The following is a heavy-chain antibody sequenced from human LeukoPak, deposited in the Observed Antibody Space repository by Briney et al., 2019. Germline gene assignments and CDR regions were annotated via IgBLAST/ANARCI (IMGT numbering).Heavy chain of an antibody. J-gene: IGHJ4*02. D-gene: IGHD3-3*01. Sequence: GRSLRLSCAASGFTFSTYGMHWVRQAPGRGLEWVAAIWYDGINKYYADSVKGRFTISRDTSKSTLYLQMTSLRAEDTAVYYCARVEWSRFDYWGQGTLVTVSS. CDR2: IWYDGINK. CDR1: GFTFSTYG. V-gene: IGHV3-33*01. CDR3: ARVEWSRFDY.